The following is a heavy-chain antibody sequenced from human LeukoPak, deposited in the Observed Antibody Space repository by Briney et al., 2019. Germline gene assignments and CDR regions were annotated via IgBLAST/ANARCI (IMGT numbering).Heavy chain of an antibody. Sequence: SETLSLTCTVSGGSIRTYYWSWSRQPPGKGLEWIGNIYYIGSTTYNPSLKSRVTISVDTSKNQFSLKLTSVTAADTAVYYCARVVAAATYYFDYWGQGTLVTVSS. CDR1: GGSIRTYY. CDR3: ARVVAAATYYFDY. J-gene: IGHJ4*02. D-gene: IGHD6-13*01. CDR2: IYYIGST. V-gene: IGHV4-59*01.